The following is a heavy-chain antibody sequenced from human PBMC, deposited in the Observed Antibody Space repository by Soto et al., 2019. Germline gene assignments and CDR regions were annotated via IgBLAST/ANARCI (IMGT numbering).Heavy chain of an antibody. Sequence: QVQLVQSGAEVKKPGASVKVSCKASGYTFTSYDINWVRQATGQGLEWMRWMNPNSGNTGYAQKFQGRVTKTRNTYISTAYTELTSLRTEGTAVYYFARGYHDYGDAAFDLWGPGTLDIFSS. J-gene: IGHJ4*02. V-gene: IGHV1-8*01. D-gene: IGHD4-17*01. CDR2: MNPNSGNT. CDR1: GYTFTSYD. CDR3: ARGYHDYGDAAFDL.